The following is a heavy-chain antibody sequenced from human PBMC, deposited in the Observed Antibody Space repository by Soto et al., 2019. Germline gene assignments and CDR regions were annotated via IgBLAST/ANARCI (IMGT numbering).Heavy chain of an antibody. J-gene: IGHJ5*02. CDR1: GSNFASCG. D-gene: IGHD6-13*01. V-gene: IGHV1-18*01. CDR3: ARIAAAGTVGWFDP. CDR2: ISAYNCNT. Sequence: ASVNVSWKSYGSNFASCGMSWVRQATGQGLQWXGWISAYNCNTNYAQKLQGRVTMTTDTYTSTAYMELRILRSDDTAVYYCARIAAAGTVGWFDPWGQGALVTVSS.